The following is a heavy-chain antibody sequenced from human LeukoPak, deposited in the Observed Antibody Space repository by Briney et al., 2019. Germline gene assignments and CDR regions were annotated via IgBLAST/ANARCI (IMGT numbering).Heavy chain of an antibody. CDR2: IWYGGSNK. J-gene: IGHJ4*02. V-gene: IGHV3-33*01. CDR1: GFTFSNYD. CDR3: ARKLDGHFDY. D-gene: IGHD5-24*01. Sequence: QPGGSLRLSCAASGFTFSNYDMHWVRQAPGKGLEWVALIWYGGSNKYYADSVKGRFTISRDNSKNTLSLQMNSLRAEDTAVYYCARKLDGHFDYWGQGTLVTVSS.